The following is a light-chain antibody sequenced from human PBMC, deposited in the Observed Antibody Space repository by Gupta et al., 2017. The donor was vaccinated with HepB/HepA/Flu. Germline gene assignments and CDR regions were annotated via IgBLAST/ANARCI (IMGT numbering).Light chain of an antibody. CDR3: QHYNNWPPVT. CDR2: GVS. V-gene: IGKV3-15*01. Sequence: EIVVTQSPDTLSVSPGERATLSCRASQSVNSNLAWYQQKPGQAPRLLMYGVSTRAAGIPARFSGSGSETEFTLTITSLQSEDFAVYYCQHYNNWPPVTFGQGTRLEIK. J-gene: IGKJ5*01. CDR1: QSVNSN.